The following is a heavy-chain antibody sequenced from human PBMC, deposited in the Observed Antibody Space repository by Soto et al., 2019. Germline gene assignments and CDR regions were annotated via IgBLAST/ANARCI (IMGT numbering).Heavy chain of an antibody. V-gene: IGHV3-66*01. CDR2: IYSGGST. Sequence: GGSLRLSCAASGFTVSSNYMSWVRQAPGKGLGWVSVIYSGGSTYHADSVKGRFTISRDNSKNTLYLQMNSLRAEDTAVYYCARDPATSGVVVPAAMRGPFDYWGQGTLVTVSS. CDR1: GFTVSSNY. J-gene: IGHJ4*02. CDR3: ARDPATSGVVVPAAMRGPFDY. D-gene: IGHD2-2*01.